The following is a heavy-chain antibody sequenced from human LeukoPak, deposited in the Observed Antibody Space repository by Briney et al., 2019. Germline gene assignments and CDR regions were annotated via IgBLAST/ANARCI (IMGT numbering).Heavy chain of an antibody. Sequence: GGSLRLSCEASGFTFSSYWMQWVRQDPTKGLVWVSRINGDGRNIDYADSVRGRFTISRDNARNTLYLQMNSLTVEDSAVYYCTRDLLDYDVSTGLHHYYIDVRGQGTTVTVSS. D-gene: IGHD3-9*01. CDR1: GFTFSSYW. CDR3: TRDLLDYDVSTGLHHYYIDV. J-gene: IGHJ6*02. CDR2: INGDGRNI. V-gene: IGHV3-74*01.